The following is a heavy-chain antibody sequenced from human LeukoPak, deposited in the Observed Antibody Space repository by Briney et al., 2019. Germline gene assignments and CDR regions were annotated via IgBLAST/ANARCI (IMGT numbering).Heavy chain of an antibody. Sequence: PGGSLRLSCAASGFTFSSYSMNWVRQAPGKGLEWVSSISSSSSYIYYADSVKGRFTISRDNAKNSLYLQMNSLRAEDTAVYYCARDRSASHYYYGMDVWGQGTTVTVSS. J-gene: IGHJ6*02. V-gene: IGHV3-21*01. CDR3: ARDRSASHYYYGMDV. CDR1: GFTFSSYS. CDR2: ISSSSSYI.